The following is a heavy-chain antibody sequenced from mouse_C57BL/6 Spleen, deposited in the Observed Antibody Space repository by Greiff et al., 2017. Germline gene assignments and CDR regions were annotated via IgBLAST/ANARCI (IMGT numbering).Heavy chain of an antibody. CDR1: GYTFTSYW. Sequence: QVQLQQPGAELVKPGASVKLSCKASGYTFTSYWMHWVKQRPGQGLEWIGMIHPNSGSTNYNEKFKSKATLTVDKSSSTAYMQLSSLTSEDSAVYYCARREITTGVGGNAMDYWGQGTSVTVSS. CDR2: IHPNSGST. D-gene: IGHD1-1*01. V-gene: IGHV1-64*01. J-gene: IGHJ4*01. CDR3: ARREITTGVGGNAMDY.